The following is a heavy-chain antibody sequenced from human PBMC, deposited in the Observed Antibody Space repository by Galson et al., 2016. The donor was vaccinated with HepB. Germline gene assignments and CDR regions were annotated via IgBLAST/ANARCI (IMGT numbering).Heavy chain of an antibody. CDR1: GASITTYY. CDR3: ARQGWTTFDY. J-gene: IGHJ4*02. Sequence: SETLSLTCTVSGASITTYYWSWIRQSAGKGLEWIARMHSSGTNNYNPSLKGPVTMSMDTSKNQFSLNVTSLTAADTAVYFCARQGWTTFDYWGQGTLVSVSS. D-gene: IGHD2/OR15-2a*01. CDR2: MHSSGTN. V-gene: IGHV4-4*07.